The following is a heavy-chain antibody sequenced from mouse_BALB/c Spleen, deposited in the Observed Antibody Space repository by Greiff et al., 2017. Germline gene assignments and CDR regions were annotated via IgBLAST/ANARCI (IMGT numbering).Heavy chain of an antibody. J-gene: IGHJ1*01. D-gene: IGHD2-1*01. CDR1: GYSITSGYY. CDR2: ISYDGSN. CDR3: ARDRGGNPYWYFDV. Sequence: DVQLQESGPGLVKPSQSLSLTCSVTGYSITSGYYWNWIRQFPGNKLEWMGYISYDGSNNYNPSLKNRISITRDTSKNQFFLKLNSVTTEDTATYYCARDRGGNPYWYFDVWGAGTTVTVSS. V-gene: IGHV3-6*02.